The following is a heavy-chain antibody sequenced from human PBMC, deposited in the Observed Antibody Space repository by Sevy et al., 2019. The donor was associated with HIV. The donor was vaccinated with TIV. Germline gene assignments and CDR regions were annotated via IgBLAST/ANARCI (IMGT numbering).Heavy chain of an antibody. CDR1: NDSVSSGTFH. CDR3: ARLRWPEAHFDY. V-gene: IGHV4-61*01. J-gene: IGHJ4*02. CDR2: IYSSGNT. D-gene: IGHD2-15*01. Sequence: SETLSLTCTVSNDSVSSGTFHWSWIRQPPQKGLEWIGYIYSSGNTNYNTSLKSRVTISVDTSKKQFSLRLNSVTAADTAVYYCARLRWPEAHFDYWGQGTLVTVSS.